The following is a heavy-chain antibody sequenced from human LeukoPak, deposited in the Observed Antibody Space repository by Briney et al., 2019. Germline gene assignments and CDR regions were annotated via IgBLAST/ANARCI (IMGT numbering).Heavy chain of an antibody. J-gene: IGHJ4*02. Sequence: PSYTLSLTCAVYGGSFSGYYWIWIRQPPGKGLEWIGEINHSGSTNYHQSLKSRVTISVDTSKNQFSLKLSSVTAADTAVYHCAIPRNYYDSSGYALDYWGQGTLVTVSS. CDR1: GGSFSGYY. D-gene: IGHD3-22*01. CDR3: AIPRNYYDSSGYALDY. CDR2: INHSGST. V-gene: IGHV4-34*01.